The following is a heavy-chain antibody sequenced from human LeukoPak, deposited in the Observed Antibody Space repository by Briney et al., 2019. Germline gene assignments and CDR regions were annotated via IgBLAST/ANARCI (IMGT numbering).Heavy chain of an antibody. CDR1: GYTFTSYD. CDR3: ARVTMVRGVINWFDP. Sequence: ASVKVSCKASGYTFTSYDINWVRQAPGQGLEWMGWINPNSGNTGYAPKFQGRVTLTRDTSISTAYMELSSLRSEDTAVYYCARVTMVRGVINWFDPWGQGTLVTVSS. D-gene: IGHD3-10*01. V-gene: IGHV1-8*03. J-gene: IGHJ5*02. CDR2: INPNSGNT.